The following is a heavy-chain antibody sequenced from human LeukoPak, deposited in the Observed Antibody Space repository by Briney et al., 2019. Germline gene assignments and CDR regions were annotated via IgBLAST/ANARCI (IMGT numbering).Heavy chain of an antibody. Sequence: GGSLRLSCAASGFTFSSYAMSWVRQAPGKGLEWVSAISGSGSNTYYADSVKGRFTISRDNSKNTLYLQMNSLRAEDTAVYYCAKENWGWIGGNFDYWGQGTLVTVSS. J-gene: IGHJ4*02. CDR1: GFTFSSYA. CDR3: AKENWGWIGGNFDY. V-gene: IGHV3-23*01. D-gene: IGHD7-27*01. CDR2: ISGSGSNT.